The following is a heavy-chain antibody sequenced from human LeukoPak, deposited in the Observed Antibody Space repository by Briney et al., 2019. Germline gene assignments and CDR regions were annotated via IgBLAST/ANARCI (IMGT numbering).Heavy chain of an antibody. CDR1: GFAFSSYG. Sequence: GGSLRLSCVASGFAFSSYGMSWVRQTPGKGLEWVSGISGSGDNTYYAEFVQGRFTVSRDNSKNTLILQMNSLRAEDTAVYYWVKVVSRGYDNWGQGTLVTVSS. J-gene: IGHJ4*02. V-gene: IGHV3-23*01. CDR3: VKVVSRGYDN. CDR2: ISGSGDNT. D-gene: IGHD3-10*01.